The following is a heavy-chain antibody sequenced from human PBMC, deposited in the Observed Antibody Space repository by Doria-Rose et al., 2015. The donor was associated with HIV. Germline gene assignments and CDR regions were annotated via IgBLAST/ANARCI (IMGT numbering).Heavy chain of an antibody. Sequence: QVQLQESGPGLVKPSETLSLTCSVSGGSISHYYWSWIRQPPGKGLEYIGDIFYTGSTNYSPSLKSRVSISIDTSKNKFSLGLSSVTAADTAVYYCAGVLSGTYDYWGQGTLVTVSS. CDR1: GGSISHYY. CDR2: IFYTGST. D-gene: IGHD1-26*01. CDR3: AGVLSGTYDY. V-gene: IGHV4-59*01. J-gene: IGHJ4*02.